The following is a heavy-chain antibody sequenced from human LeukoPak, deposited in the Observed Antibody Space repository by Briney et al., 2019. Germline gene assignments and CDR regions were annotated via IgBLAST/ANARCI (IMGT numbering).Heavy chain of an antibody. V-gene: IGHV4-4*07. CDR1: GGSIRSYY. CDR2: IYTSGST. J-gene: IGHJ4*02. CDR3: ARLYRGALDY. D-gene: IGHD3-10*01. Sequence: SETLSLTCTVSGGSIRSYYWSWIRQPAGKGLEWIGRIYTSGSTDYNPSLKSRVTMSVDTSKNQFSLRLRSVTAADTAVYYCARLYRGALDYWGQGTLVTVSS.